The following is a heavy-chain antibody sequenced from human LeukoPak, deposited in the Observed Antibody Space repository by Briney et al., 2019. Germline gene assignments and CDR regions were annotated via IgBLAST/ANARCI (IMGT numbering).Heavy chain of an antibody. CDR1: GGSISSYY. D-gene: IGHD1-26*01. CDR3: ARDHRGAPDY. J-gene: IGHJ4*02. Sequence: SETLSLTCTVSGGSISSYYWGWIRQPPGKGLEWIGSIYYSGSTYYNPSLKSRVTISVDTSKNQFSLKLSSVTAADTAVYYCARDHRGAPDYWGQGTLVTVSS. CDR2: IYYSGST. V-gene: IGHV4-39*07.